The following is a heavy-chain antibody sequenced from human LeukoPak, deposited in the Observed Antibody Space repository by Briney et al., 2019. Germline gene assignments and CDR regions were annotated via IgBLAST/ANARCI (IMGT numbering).Heavy chain of an antibody. CDR2: MNPNSGNT. J-gene: IGHJ3*01. D-gene: IGHD7-27*01. Sequence: ASVKASCRASGYAFNTYDVNWVRQATGQGLEWMGWMNPNSGNTGYAEKLQGGVTMTRDTSTNTAYMELRSLISDDTAVYYCAREPLRGRAGDNAFDLWGQGTMVTVSS. CDR3: AREPLRGRAGDNAFDL. CDR1: GYAFNTYD. V-gene: IGHV1-8*01.